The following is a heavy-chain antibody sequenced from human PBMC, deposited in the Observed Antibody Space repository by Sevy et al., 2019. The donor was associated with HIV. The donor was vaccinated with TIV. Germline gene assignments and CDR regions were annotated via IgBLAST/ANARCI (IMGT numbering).Heavy chain of an antibody. J-gene: IGHJ4*02. CDR2: ISSSSSYI. Sequence: GGSLRLSCAASGFTFSSYSMNWVRQAPGKGLEWVSSISSSSSYIYYADSVKGRFTISRDNAKNSLYLQMNSLRAEDTAVYYCARASIAVADSDYWGQGTLVTVSS. V-gene: IGHV3-21*01. CDR3: ARASIAVADSDY. CDR1: GFTFSSYS. D-gene: IGHD6-19*01.